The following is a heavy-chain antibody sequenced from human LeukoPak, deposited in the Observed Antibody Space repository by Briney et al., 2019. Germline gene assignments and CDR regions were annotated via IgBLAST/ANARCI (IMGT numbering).Heavy chain of an antibody. D-gene: IGHD2-21*02. Sequence: ASVKVSRKASGYTFTGYYMHWVRQAPGQGLEWMGWINPNSGGTNYAQKFQGRVTMTRGTSISTAYMELSRLRSDDTAVYYCARDPSSYCGGDCYFPPPFDYWGQGTLVTVSS. J-gene: IGHJ4*02. CDR2: INPNSGGT. CDR1: GYTFTGYY. V-gene: IGHV1-2*02. CDR3: ARDPSSYCGGDCYFPPPFDY.